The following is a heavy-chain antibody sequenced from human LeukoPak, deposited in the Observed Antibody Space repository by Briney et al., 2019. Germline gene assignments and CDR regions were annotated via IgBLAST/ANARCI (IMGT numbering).Heavy chain of an antibody. CDR2: ISGSGGST. J-gene: IGHJ4*02. D-gene: IGHD5-18*01. CDR3: AKGGYSYGYAFDY. Sequence: PGGSLRLSCAASGFTFSSYAMSWVRQAPGKGLEWVSAISGSGGSTYYADSVKGRFTISRDNSKNTLYLQMSSLRAEDTAVYYCAKGGYSYGYAFDYWGQGTLVTVSS. CDR1: GFTFSSYA. V-gene: IGHV3-23*01.